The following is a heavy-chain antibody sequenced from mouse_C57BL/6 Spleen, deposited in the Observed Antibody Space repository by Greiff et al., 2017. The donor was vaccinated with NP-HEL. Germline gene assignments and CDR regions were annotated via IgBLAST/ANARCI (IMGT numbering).Heavy chain of an antibody. J-gene: IGHJ2*01. D-gene: IGHD2-9*01. CDR2: INPNNGGT. CDR1: GYTFTDYN. V-gene: IGHV1-18*01. CDR3: ARPTMVTTTGYYFDY. Sequence: VQLKQSGPELVKPGASVKIPCKASGYTFTDYNMDWVKQSHGKSLEWIGDINPNNGGTIYNQKFKGKATLTVDKSSSTAYMELRSLTSEDTAVYYCARPTMVTTTGYYFDYWGQGTTLTVSS.